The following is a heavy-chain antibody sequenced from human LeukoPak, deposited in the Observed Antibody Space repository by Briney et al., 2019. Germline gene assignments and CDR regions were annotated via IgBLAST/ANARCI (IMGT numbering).Heavy chain of an antibody. Sequence: GGSLRLSCAASGFTFSDYYMSWIRQAPGKGLEWVSYISSSGSTIYYADSVKGRFTISRDNSKNTLYLQMNSLRAEDTAVYYCAKDPRLVISGWFDPWGQGTLVTVSS. CDR2: ISSSGSTI. CDR1: GFTFSDYY. V-gene: IGHV3-11*01. D-gene: IGHD3-9*01. J-gene: IGHJ5*02. CDR3: AKDPRLVISGWFDP.